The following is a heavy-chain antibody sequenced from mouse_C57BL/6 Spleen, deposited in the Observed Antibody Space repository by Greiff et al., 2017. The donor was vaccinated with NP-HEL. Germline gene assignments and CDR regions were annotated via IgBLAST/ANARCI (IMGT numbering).Heavy chain of an antibody. CDR1: GFTFSSYA. CDR3: ARDEAVLGYYDY. V-gene: IGHV5-4*01. CDR2: ISDGGSYT. Sequence: DVKLVESGGGLVKPGGSLKLSCAASGFTFSSYAMSWVRQTPEKRLEWVATISDGGSYTYYPDNVKGRFTISRDNAKNNLYLQMSHLKSEDTAMYYCARDEAVLGYYDYWGQGTTLTVSS. J-gene: IGHJ2*01. D-gene: IGHD2-3*01.